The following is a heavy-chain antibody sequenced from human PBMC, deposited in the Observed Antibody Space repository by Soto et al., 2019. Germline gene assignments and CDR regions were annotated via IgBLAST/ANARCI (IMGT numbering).Heavy chain of an antibody. D-gene: IGHD6-13*01. Sequence: SVKVSCKASGGTFGSYAVSWVRQAPGQGLEWMGGIIPIFGTANYAQKFQGRVTITADESTSTAYMELSSLRSEDTAVYYCASPGRYSSSWYYFDYWGQGTLVTVSS. CDR1: GGTFGSYA. CDR2: IIPIFGTA. V-gene: IGHV1-69*13. CDR3: ASPGRYSSSWYYFDY. J-gene: IGHJ4*02.